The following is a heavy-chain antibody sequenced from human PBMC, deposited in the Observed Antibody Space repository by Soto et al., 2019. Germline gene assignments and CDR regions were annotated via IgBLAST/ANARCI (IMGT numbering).Heavy chain of an antibody. CDR1: GGSISSSSYY. CDR3: SRGRYAGDAFDI. CDR2: IYYSGST. D-gene: IGHD3-9*01. Sequence: SETLSLTCTVSGGSISSSSYYWGWIRQPPGKGLEWIGSIYYSGSTYYNPSLKSRVTISVDTSKNQVSLKRSSVTAADTAVYYCSRGRYAGDAFDIWGQGTMVTVSS. J-gene: IGHJ3*02. V-gene: IGHV4-39*07.